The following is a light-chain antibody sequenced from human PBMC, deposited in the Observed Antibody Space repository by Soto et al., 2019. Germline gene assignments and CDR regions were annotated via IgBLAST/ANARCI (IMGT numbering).Light chain of an antibody. J-gene: IGLJ3*02. CDR1: SSDVGGYNY. Sequence: QSALTQPPSASGSPGQSVTISCTGTSSDVGGYNYVSWYQQYPGRAPKLMIYEVTKRPSGVPDRFSGSKSGNTASLTVSGLQAEDEADYYCSSYVASNNSYFVFGGGTKLTVL. CDR2: EVT. CDR3: SSYVASNNSYFV. V-gene: IGLV2-8*01.